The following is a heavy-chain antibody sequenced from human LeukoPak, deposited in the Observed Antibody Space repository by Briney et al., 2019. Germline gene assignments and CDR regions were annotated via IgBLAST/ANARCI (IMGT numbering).Heavy chain of an antibody. CDR3: GMAMDV. CDR1: GFTFSSYW. D-gene: IGHD5-24*01. J-gene: IGHJ6*02. V-gene: IGHV3-7*05. Sequence: GGSLTLSCAASGFTFSSYWMNWVRQAPGKGLEWVANIKQDGSEQYYVDSVKGRFTISRDNAKNSLYLQMSSLRAEDTAVYYCGMAMDVWGRGTTVTVSS. CDR2: IKQDGSEQ.